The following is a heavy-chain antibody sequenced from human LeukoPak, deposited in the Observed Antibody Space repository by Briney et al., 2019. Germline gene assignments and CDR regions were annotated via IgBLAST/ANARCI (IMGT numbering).Heavy chain of an antibody. CDR3: ATAPSHECLRSDS. Sequence: PGGSLRLSCAAPGFTFSSYAMSWVRQAPGKGLEWVSGISGGGGTTYYADSVKGRFTISGDNSNNTLYLQMNSLRAADTAVYYCATAPSHECLRSDSWGQGTLATVSS. J-gene: IGHJ4*02. CDR2: ISGGGGTT. D-gene: IGHD5/OR15-5a*01. CDR1: GFTFSSYA. V-gene: IGHV3-23*01.